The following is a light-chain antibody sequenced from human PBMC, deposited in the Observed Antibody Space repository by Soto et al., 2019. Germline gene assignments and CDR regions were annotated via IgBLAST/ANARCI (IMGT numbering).Light chain of an antibody. CDR1: QGISTY. Sequence: DIQMTQSPSSLSASVGDRVTITCRASQGISTYLNWYQQKPGKAPKLLIYAASSLQNGVPSRFSGSGSETDFTLTISSLLPEDFATYSCQHSTTWTFGQGTKVDIK. V-gene: IGKV1-39*01. CDR3: QHSTTWT. J-gene: IGKJ1*01. CDR2: AAS.